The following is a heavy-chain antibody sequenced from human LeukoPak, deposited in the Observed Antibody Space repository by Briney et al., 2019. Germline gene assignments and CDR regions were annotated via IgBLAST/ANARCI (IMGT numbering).Heavy chain of an antibody. CDR2: IVGRGSST. Sequence: GASLRPSCAASGFIFSNYAMSWVRQAPGKGLEWVSAIVGRGSSTYYADSVKGRFTISRDNSKNTLYLQLNRLRAEDTAVYYCAKWGDYDILAGYYDSDYWGQGTLVTVSS. D-gene: IGHD3-9*01. CDR3: AKWGDYDILAGYYDSDY. J-gene: IGHJ4*02. CDR1: GFIFSNYA. V-gene: IGHV3-23*01.